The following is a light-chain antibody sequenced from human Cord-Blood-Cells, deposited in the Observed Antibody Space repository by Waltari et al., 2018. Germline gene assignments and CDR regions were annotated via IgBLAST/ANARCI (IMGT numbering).Light chain of an antibody. CDR3: QQRSNWPLFT. J-gene: IGKJ3*01. CDR2: DAS. CDR1: QSVSSN. V-gene: IGKV3-11*01. Sequence: EIVLTQSPATLSLSPGERATLSCRASQSVSSNLAWYQQKPGQDPRLLIYDASNRATGIPARFSCSGSGTDFTLTISSLEPEDLAVYYCQQRSNWPLFTFGPGTKVDIK.